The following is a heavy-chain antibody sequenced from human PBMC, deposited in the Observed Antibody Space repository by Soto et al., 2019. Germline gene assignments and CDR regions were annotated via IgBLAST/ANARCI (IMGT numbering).Heavy chain of an antibody. CDR2: IYHSGST. J-gene: IGHJ4*02. D-gene: IGHD5-18*01. CDR1: GGSISSSNW. Sequence: QVQLQESGPGLVKPSGTLSLTCAVSGGSISSSNWWSWVRQPPGKGLEWIGEIYHSGSTNYNPSLTSRVTISVDKSKNQFSLKLSSVTAADTAVYYCARGRGDTADGDSLDYWGQGTLVTVSS. V-gene: IGHV4-4*02. CDR3: ARGRGDTADGDSLDY.